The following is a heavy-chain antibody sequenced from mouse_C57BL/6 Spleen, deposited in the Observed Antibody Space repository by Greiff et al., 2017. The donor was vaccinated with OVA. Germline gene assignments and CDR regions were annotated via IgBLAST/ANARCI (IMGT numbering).Heavy chain of an antibody. J-gene: IGHJ1*03. Sequence: VQLQQSGTVLARPGASVKMSCKTSGYTFTSYWMHWVKQRPGQGLEWIGAIYPGNSDTSYNQKFKGKAKLTAVTSASTAYMELSSLTNEDSAVYYCTRTDPMTTDWYVDVWGTGTTVTVSS. CDR2: IYPGNSDT. CDR3: TRTDPMTTDWYVDV. V-gene: IGHV1-5*01. D-gene: IGHD1-1*01. CDR1: GYTFTSYW.